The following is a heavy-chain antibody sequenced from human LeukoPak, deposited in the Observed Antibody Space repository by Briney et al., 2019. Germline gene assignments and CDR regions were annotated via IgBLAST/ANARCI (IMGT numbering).Heavy chain of an antibody. CDR2: INWNGGST. J-gene: IGHJ6*03. CDR1: GFTFDDYG. Sequence: GGSLRLSCAASGFTFDDYGMSWVRQAPGKGLEWVSGINWNGGSTGYADSVKGRFTITRDNAKNSLYLQMNSLRAEDTALYYCARGAVRGYSYGYYYYYYTDVWGKGTTVTVSS. D-gene: IGHD5-18*01. CDR3: ARGAVRGYSYGYYYYYYTDV. V-gene: IGHV3-20*04.